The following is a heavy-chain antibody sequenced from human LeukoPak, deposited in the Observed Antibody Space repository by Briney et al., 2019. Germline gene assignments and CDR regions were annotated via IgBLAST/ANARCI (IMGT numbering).Heavy chain of an antibody. CDR1: GFTFSSYA. CDR3: SKAGRGSGLSDWFDP. CDR2: ISYDGSNK. V-gene: IGHV3-30-3*01. J-gene: IGHJ5*02. D-gene: IGHD6-19*01. Sequence: GGSLRLSCAASGFTFSSYAMHWVRQAPGKGLEWVAVISYDGSNKYYADSVKGRFTISRDNSKNTLYLQMNSLRAEDTAVYYCSKAGRGSGLSDWFDPWGQGTLVTVSS.